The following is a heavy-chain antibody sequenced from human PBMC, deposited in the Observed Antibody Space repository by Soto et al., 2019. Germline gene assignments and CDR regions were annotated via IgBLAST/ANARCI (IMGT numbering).Heavy chain of an antibody. D-gene: IGHD3-3*01. CDR2: IYWDDDK. V-gene: IGHV2-5*02. Sequence: QITLKESGPTLVKPTQPLTLTCTFSGFSLSTSGVGVGWIRQPPGKALEWLALIYWDDDKGYSPSLKSRLTITQDTSKNQVVLTMTNMDPVDTATYYWAHRPYAPYYDFWSGYYNNWFDPWGQGTLVTVSS. CDR3: AHRPYAPYYDFWSGYYNNWFDP. CDR1: GFSLSTSGVG. J-gene: IGHJ5*02.